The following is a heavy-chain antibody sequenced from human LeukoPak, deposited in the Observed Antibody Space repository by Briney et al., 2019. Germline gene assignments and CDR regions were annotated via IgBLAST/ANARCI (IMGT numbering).Heavy chain of an antibody. V-gene: IGHV4-38-2*02. CDR1: GYSISSGYY. CDR2: IYHSGST. D-gene: IGHD2-15*01. J-gene: IGHJ4*02. Sequence: SETLSLTCTVSGYSISSGYYWGWIRQPPGKGLEWIGSIYHSGSTYYNPSLKSRVTISVDTSKNQFSLKLSSVTAADTAVYYCATRCSGGSCWGFDYWGQGTLVTVSS. CDR3: ATRCSGGSCWGFDY.